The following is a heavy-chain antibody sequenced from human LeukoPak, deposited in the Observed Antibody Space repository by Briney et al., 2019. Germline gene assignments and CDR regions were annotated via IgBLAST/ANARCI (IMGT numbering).Heavy chain of an antibody. CDR2: IYPGDSDT. CDR3: ARGWEPHDGFDI. D-gene: IGHD1-26*01. CDR1: GYSFTRYW. Sequence: GESLKISCKGSGYSFTRYWIGWVRQLPGKGLGWMGIIYPGDSDTRYSPSFQGHVTISADKSISTAYLQWSSLKASDTALYYCARGWEPHDGFDIWGQGTMVTVSS. J-gene: IGHJ3*02. V-gene: IGHV5-51*01.